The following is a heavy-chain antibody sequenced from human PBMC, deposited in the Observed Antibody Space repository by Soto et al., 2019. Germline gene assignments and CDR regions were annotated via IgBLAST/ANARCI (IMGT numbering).Heavy chain of an antibody. CDR3: ARGWDYGDYEDYYYYMDV. V-gene: IGHV4-39*01. Sequence: SETLSLACTVSGGSISGSSYYWGWIRQPPGKGLEWIGSIYYSGSTYYNPSLKSRVTISVDTSKNQFSLKLSSVTAADTAVYYCARGWDYGDYEDYYYYMDVWGKGTSVTVSS. D-gene: IGHD4-17*01. CDR1: GGSISGSSYY. J-gene: IGHJ6*03. CDR2: IYYSGST.